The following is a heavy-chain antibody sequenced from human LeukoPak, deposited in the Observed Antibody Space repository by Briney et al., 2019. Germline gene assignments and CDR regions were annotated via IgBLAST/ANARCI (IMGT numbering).Heavy chain of an antibody. CDR3: ARVSYSSSWYASGA. CDR1: GGSFSGYY. CDR2: INHSGST. D-gene: IGHD6-13*01. V-gene: IGHV4-34*01. Sequence: PSETLSLTCAVYGGSFSGYYWSWIRQPPGKGLEWIGEINHSGSTYYNPSLKSRVTISVDTSKNQFSLKLSSVTAADTAVYYCARVSYSSSWYASGAWGQGTLVTVSS. J-gene: IGHJ5*02.